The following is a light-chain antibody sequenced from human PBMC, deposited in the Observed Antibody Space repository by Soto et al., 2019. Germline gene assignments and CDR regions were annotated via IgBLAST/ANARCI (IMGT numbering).Light chain of an antibody. CDR3: QHSYTAPR. CDR1: QSIGSY. Sequence: DIQMTQSPSSLSASVGDRVTITCRASQSIGSYLNWYQQNPGKAPKLLIHAATSLQGGVPSRFSGSESGTDFTLTISILQPEDFANYYWQHSYTAPRFGQGTRLEIK. V-gene: IGKV1-39*01. J-gene: IGKJ2*03. CDR2: AAT.